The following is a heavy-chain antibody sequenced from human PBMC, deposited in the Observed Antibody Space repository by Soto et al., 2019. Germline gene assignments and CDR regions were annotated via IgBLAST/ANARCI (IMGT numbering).Heavy chain of an antibody. CDR2: ISYDGSNK. CDR3: AKVHSIVVPPINYYYMDV. D-gene: IGHD1-26*01. Sequence: GGSLRLSCAASGFTFSSYGIHWVRQAAGKGLEWVAVISYDGSNKYYGDSVKGRFTISRDNSKNTLYLQMNSLRAEDTAVYYCAKVHSIVVPPINYYYMDVWGKGTTVTVSS. V-gene: IGHV3-30*18. CDR1: GFTFSSYG. J-gene: IGHJ6*03.